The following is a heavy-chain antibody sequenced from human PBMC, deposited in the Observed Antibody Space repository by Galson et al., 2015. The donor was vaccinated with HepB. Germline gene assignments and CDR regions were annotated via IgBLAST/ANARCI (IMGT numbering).Heavy chain of an antibody. CDR1: GDSVSSNSAA. CDR3: ARGPFTRIAARSDWFDP. CDR2: TYYRSKWYN. J-gene: IGHJ5*02. V-gene: IGHV6-1*01. Sequence: CAISGDSVSSNSAAWNWIRQSPSRGLEWLGRTYYRSKWYNDYAVSVKSRITINLDTSKNQFSLQLNSVTPEDTAVYYCARGPFTRIAARSDWFDPWGQGTLVTVSS. D-gene: IGHD6-6*01.